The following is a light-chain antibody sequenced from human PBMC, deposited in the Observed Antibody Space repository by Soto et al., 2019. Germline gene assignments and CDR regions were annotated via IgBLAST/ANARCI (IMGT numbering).Light chain of an antibody. Sequence: QSVMTQPPSVSEAPRQRVTISCSGSISNIGNNAVNWYQQLAGMAPKLLIYYDDLLPSGVSDRFSGSKSGTSASLAISGLHSEDEGDYYCAAWDDSLNGWVFGGGTKLTVL. CDR2: YDD. CDR1: ISNIGNNA. V-gene: IGLV1-36*01. CDR3: AAWDDSLNGWV. J-gene: IGLJ3*02.